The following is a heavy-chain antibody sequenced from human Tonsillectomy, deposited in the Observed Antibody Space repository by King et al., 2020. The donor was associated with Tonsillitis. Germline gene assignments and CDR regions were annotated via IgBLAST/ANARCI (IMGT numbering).Heavy chain of an antibody. V-gene: IGHV5-51*01. CDR3: ARSRWSNYDAFDI. CDR2: IYPGDSDT. D-gene: IGHD1/OR15-1a*01. J-gene: IGHJ3*02. Sequence: AQLVQSRAEMRKPGESLKISCKGSGYSFTNYWIGWVRQMPGKGLEWMGIIYPGDSDTRYSPSFQGQVTISADKSFSTAYLQWSSLKASDTAMYYCARSRWSNYDAFDIWGQGTMVTVYS. CDR1: GYSFTNYW.